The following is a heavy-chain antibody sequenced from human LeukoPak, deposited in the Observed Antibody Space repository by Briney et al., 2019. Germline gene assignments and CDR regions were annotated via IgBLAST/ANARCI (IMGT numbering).Heavy chain of an antibody. V-gene: IGHV4-4*07. CDR3: ARGGGMRGSGRYGYGTDV. D-gene: IGHD3-10*01. CDR2: IYTSGTT. CDR1: GDSISSYY. J-gene: IGHJ6*02. Sequence: SETLSLTCGVSGDSISSYYRSWIRQPAGKGLEWVGRIYTSGTTNKHPSLKSRVTMSLSTSKNQCSLKMSSVTAADTAVYYCARGGGMRGSGRYGYGTDVWGQGTTVTVSS.